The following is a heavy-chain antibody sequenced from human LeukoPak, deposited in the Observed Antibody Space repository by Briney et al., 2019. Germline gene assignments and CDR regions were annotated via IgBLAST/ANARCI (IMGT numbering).Heavy chain of an antibody. CDR2: IIPILGIA. CDR3: ARDFNGDDYNYTPLRY. V-gene: IGHV1-69*04. CDR1: GGTFSSYA. J-gene: IGHJ4*02. D-gene: IGHD5-24*01. Sequence: SVKVSCKASGGTFSSYAISWVRQAPGQGLEWMGRIIPILGIANYAQKFQGRVTITADKSTSTAYMELSSLRSEDTAVYYCARDFNGDDYNYTPLRYWGQGTLVTVSS.